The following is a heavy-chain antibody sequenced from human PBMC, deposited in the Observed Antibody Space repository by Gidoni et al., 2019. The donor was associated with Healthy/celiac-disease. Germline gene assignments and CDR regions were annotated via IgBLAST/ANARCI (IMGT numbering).Heavy chain of an antibody. CDR1: GFTFSSYG. CDR3: AKDGHYYDSSGYYFDY. Sequence: QVQLVESGGGVVQPGGSLRLACAASGFTFSSYGMHWVRQAPGKGLEWVAFIRYDGSNKYYADSVKGRFTISRDNSKNTLYLQMNSLRAEDTAVYYCAKDGHYYDSSGYYFDYWGQGTLVTVSS. J-gene: IGHJ4*02. D-gene: IGHD3-22*01. CDR2: IRYDGSNK. V-gene: IGHV3-30*02.